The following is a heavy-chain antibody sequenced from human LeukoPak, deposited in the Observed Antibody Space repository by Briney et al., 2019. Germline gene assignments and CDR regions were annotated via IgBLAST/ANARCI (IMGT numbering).Heavy chain of an antibody. CDR2: IYYSGST. Sequence: SETLSLTCAVSGGSISSSSYYWGWIRQPPGKGLEWIGSIYYSGSTYYTPSLKSRVTISVDTSKNQFSLKLSSVTAADTAVYYCARDGNYYDSSGLIWGQGTLVAVSS. D-gene: IGHD3-22*01. V-gene: IGHV4-39*07. CDR3: ARDGNYYDSSGLI. J-gene: IGHJ4*02. CDR1: GGSISSSSYY.